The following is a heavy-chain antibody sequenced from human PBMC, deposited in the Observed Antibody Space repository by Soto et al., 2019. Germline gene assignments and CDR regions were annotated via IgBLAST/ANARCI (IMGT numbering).Heavy chain of an antibody. V-gene: IGHV3-48*02. CDR2: ISSSSSTI. Sequence: PGGSLRLSCAASGFTFSSYSMDWVRQAPGKGLEWVSYISSSSSTINYADSVKGRFTISRDNAENSLYLQMNSLRDEDTAVYYCARAAGDPGPMAALRTQFYSSYGTHFWCQGPMVTLSS. CDR1: GFTFSSYS. J-gene: IGHJ6*02. CDR3: ARAAGDPGPMAALRTQFYSSYGTHF. D-gene: IGHD6-6*01.